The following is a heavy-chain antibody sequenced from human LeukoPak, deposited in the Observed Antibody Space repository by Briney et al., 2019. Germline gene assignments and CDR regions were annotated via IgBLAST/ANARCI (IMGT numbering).Heavy chain of an antibody. CDR2: INPNSGGT. CDR3: ARDGRYCSGGSCYWNYYGMDV. D-gene: IGHD2-15*01. J-gene: IGHJ6*02. Sequence: ASVKVSCKASGYTFTGYYMHWVRQAPGQGLEWMGWINPNSGGTNYAQKFQGRVTMTRDTSISTAYMEPSRLRSDDTAVYYCARDGRYCSGGSCYWNYYGMDVWGQGTTVTVSS. V-gene: IGHV1-2*02. CDR1: GYTFTGYY.